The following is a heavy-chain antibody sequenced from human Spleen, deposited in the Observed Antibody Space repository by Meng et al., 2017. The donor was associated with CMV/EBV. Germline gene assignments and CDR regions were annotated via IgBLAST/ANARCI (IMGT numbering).Heavy chain of an antibody. CDR1: GGSISSRSYY. Sequence: SGGSISSRSYYWGWIRQPPGKGLAWIGSIYYSGSTYYNPSLKSRVTISVDTSKNQFSLKLSSVTAADTAVYYCARDWGLLFDRYDYWGQGTLVTVSS. J-gene: IGHJ4*02. CDR2: IYYSGST. D-gene: IGHD2-21*01. CDR3: ARDWGLLFDRYDY. V-gene: IGHV4-39*07.